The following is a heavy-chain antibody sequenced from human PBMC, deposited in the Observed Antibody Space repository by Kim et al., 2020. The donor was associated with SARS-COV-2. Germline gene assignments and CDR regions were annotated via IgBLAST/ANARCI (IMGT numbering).Heavy chain of an antibody. V-gene: IGHV4-39*07. CDR2: IYYSGST. J-gene: IGHJ4*02. D-gene: IGHD1-26*01. CDR1: GGSISSSSYY. CDR3: ARELVGATTLGPYFDY. Sequence: SETLSLTCTVSGGSISSSSYYWGWIRQPPGKGLEWIGSIYYSGSTYYNPSLKSRVTISVDTSKNQFSLKLSSVTAADTAVYYCARELVGATTLGPYFDYWGQGTLVTVSS.